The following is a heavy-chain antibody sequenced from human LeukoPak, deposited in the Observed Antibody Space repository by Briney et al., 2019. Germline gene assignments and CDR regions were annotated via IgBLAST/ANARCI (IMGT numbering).Heavy chain of an antibody. CDR3: AKDDAWLRFGE. J-gene: IGHJ4*02. V-gene: IGHV3-23*01. D-gene: IGHD3-10*01. CDR1: GFTFSNHG. Sequence: GTLRLSCAASGFTFSNHGMNWVRQAPGKGLEWVSGISPSGDITYYADAVKGRFTISRDNSKNTLYLEVISLTAEDTAVYYCAKDDAWLRFGEWSQGTLVTVSS. CDR2: ISPSGDIT.